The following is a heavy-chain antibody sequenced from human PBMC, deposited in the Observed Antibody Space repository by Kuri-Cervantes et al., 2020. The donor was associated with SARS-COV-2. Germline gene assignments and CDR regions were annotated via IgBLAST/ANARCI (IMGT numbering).Heavy chain of an antibody. V-gene: IGHV1-24*01. Sequence: ASVKVPCKVSGYTLTELCMHWVRQAPGKGLEWMGGFDPEDVETVYAQKFQRRVTITADESTSKAYMQLSGLRTEDTAVYYCAIDDPNYDFWSGLAPAYYDYYGIDVWGQGTTVTVSS. D-gene: IGHD3-3*01. J-gene: IGHJ6*02. CDR3: AIDDPNYDFWSGLAPAYYDYYGIDV. CDR1: GYTLTELC. CDR2: FDPEDVET.